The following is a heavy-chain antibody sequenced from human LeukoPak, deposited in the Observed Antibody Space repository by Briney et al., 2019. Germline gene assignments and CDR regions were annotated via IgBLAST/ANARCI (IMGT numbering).Heavy chain of an antibody. V-gene: IGHV5-51*01. CDR1: GYSFTNYW. J-gene: IGHJ4*02. Sequence: GESLKISCKGSGYSFTNYWIGWVRQMPGKGLEWMGIIYPRDSDTRYSPSFQGQVTISADKSISTAYLQWSSLKASDTALYFCARLSITNSLHLYYFDFWGQGTLVTVSS. CDR3: ARLSITNSLHLYYFDF. D-gene: IGHD1-20*01. CDR2: IYPRDSDT.